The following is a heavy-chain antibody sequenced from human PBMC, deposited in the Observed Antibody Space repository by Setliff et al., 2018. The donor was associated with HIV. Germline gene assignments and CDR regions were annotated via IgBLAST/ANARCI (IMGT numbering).Heavy chain of an antibody. J-gene: IGHJ4*02. CDR3: ARRSAKSSFLYFDY. V-gene: IGHV4-59*08. Sequence: SETLSLTCNVSGDSISGFFWNWIRQPPGKGLEWIGYIYYSGSTKYNPSLKSRVTILVDTSKNQFSLRLSSVTAADTAVYYCARRSAKSSFLYFDYWGQGTLVTVSS. CDR2: IYYSGST. CDR1: GDSISGFF. D-gene: IGHD3-16*02.